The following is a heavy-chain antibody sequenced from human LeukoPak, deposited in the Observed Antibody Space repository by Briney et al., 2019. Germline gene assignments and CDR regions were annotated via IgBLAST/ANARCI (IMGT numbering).Heavy chain of an antibody. V-gene: IGHV3-21*01. Sequence: GGSLRLSCAASGFTFSSYSMDWVRQAPGKGLEWVSSISSSNNYIYYADSVKGRFTISRDNAKNSLYLHMNSLRAEDTAVYYCARGFRAFDFWAQGTMVTVSS. J-gene: IGHJ3*01. CDR1: GFTFSSYS. CDR3: ARGFRAFDF. CDR2: ISSSNNYI.